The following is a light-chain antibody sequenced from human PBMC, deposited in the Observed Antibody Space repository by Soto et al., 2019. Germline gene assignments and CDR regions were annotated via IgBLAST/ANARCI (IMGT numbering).Light chain of an antibody. V-gene: IGKV3-20*01. Sequence: EIVLTQSPGTLSLSPGERATLSCRASQSLGGNFLAWYQEKPGQAPRLLIYGASSRASGIPDRFSGSGSGTDFTLTTSRLEPEDFAVYYCQQSGSSPPFIFGPGTKVDIK. J-gene: IGKJ3*01. CDR3: QQSGSSPPFI. CDR2: GAS. CDR1: QSLGGNF.